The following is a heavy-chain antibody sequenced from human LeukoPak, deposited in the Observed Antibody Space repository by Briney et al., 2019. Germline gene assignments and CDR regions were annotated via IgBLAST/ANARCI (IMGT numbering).Heavy chain of an antibody. V-gene: IGHV4-39*07. CDR1: GGSISSSSYY. CDR2: IYYSGST. Sequence: SETLFLTCTASGGSISSSSYYWGWIRQPPGKGLEWIGSIYYSGSTYYNPSLKSRVTISVDTSKNQFSLKLTSVTAADTAVYYCARETSLMGYSGGLGFNYWGQGTLVTVAS. D-gene: IGHD5-12*01. J-gene: IGHJ4*02. CDR3: ARETSLMGYSGGLGFNY.